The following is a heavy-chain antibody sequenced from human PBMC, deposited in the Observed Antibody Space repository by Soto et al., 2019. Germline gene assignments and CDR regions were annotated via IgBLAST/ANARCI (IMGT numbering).Heavy chain of an antibody. J-gene: IGHJ4*02. D-gene: IGHD1-26*01. Sequence: QVQLVESGGGVVQPGRSLRRSCAASGFTFSSYGMHWVRQAPGKGLEWVAIISYDGINTYYADSVKGRFTISRDNSKNTLYLQMNSLRAEDTSVYDCAKEGGLSGSYYISSSYYFDYWGQGTLITVSS. CDR2: ISYDGINT. V-gene: IGHV3-30*18. CDR3: AKEGGLSGSYYISSSYYFDY. CDR1: GFTFSSYG.